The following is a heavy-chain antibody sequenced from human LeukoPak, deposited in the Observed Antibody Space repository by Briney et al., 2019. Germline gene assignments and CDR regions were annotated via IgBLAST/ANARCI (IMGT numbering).Heavy chain of an antibody. CDR2: INQDGSQK. V-gene: IGHV3-7*05. CDR3: ARDLYSGSYFDDY. Sequence: GGSLRPSCAASGFTLSSYWMNWVRQAPAKGLEWVANINQDGSQKNYVDSVKGRSTISRDDAKNSLFLQMNSLRAEDTAVYYCARDLYSGSYFDDYWGQGTLVTVSS. J-gene: IGHJ4*02. CDR1: GFTLSSYW. D-gene: IGHD1-26*01.